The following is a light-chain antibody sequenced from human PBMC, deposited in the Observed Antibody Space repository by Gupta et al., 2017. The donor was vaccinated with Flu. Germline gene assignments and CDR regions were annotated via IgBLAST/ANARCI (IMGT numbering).Light chain of an antibody. CDR2: RDN. CDR3: ASWDDSLRVRV. V-gene: IGLV1-47*01. J-gene: IGLJ3*02. Sequence: QSVLTQPPAASGTPKQRVTISCSGSSSNIGRDYVYWYQQFPGKPPKVIIYRDNQRPSGVPDRFSGSKSGTSASLAISGLRSEDEADYYCASWDDSLRVRVFGGGTKLTVL. CDR1: SSNIGRDY.